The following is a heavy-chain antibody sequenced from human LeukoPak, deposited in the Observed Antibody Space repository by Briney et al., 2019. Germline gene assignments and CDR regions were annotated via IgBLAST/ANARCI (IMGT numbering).Heavy chain of an antibody. D-gene: IGHD5-24*01. Sequence: GGSLRLSCAASGFTFSSYGMSWVRQAPGKGLEWVSAISGSGGSTYYADSVKGRFTISRDNSKNTLYLQMNSLRSEDTAVYYCARAERWLQFSYFDYWGQGTLVTVSS. CDR2: ISGSGGST. J-gene: IGHJ4*02. CDR3: ARAERWLQFSYFDY. CDR1: GFTFSSYG. V-gene: IGHV3-23*01.